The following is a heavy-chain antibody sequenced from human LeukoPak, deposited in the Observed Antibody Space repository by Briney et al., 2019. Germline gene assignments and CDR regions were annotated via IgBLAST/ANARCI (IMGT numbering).Heavy chain of an antibody. CDR3: ARRHDGEFDY. CDR1: GGSISSTSYF. Sequence: SETLSLTCTVSGGSISSTSYFWAWIRQPPGKGLEWIGNLYYSGSTYYNPSLKSRVTISVDRSKNQFSLKLNSVTAADTAVYYCARRHDGEFDYWGQGTLVTVSS. CDR2: LYYSGST. J-gene: IGHJ4*02. D-gene: IGHD3-10*01. V-gene: IGHV4-39*01.